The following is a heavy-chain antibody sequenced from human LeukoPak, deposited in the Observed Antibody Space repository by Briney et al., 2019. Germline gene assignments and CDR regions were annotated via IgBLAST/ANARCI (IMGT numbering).Heavy chain of an antibody. D-gene: IGHD3-10*01. V-gene: IGHV3-23*01. CDR1: GFIFSSYA. CDR3: AKDQRYYGSGTPRSLDY. CDR2: ISGSGGST. Sequence: TGGSPRLSCAASGFIFSSYAMSWVRQAPGKGLEWVSAISGSGGSTYYADSVKGRFTISRDSSKNTLYLQMNSLRAEDTAVYYCAKDQRYYGSGTPRSLDYWGQGTLVTVSS. J-gene: IGHJ4*02.